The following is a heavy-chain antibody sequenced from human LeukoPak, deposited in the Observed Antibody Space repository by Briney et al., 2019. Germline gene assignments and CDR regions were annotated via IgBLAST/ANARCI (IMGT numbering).Heavy chain of an antibody. CDR2: ISYDGSNK. V-gene: IGHV3-30*04. CDR3: ARSYSSGRQPLEYFLD. D-gene: IGHD6-19*01. J-gene: IGHJ1*01. Sequence: GGSLRLSCAASGFTFSSYAMHWVRQAPGKGLEWVAVISYDGSNKYYADSVKGRFTISRDNSKNTLYLQMNSLRAEDTAVYYCARSYSSGRQPLEYFLDWGQGTLSPSPQ. CDR1: GFTFSSYA.